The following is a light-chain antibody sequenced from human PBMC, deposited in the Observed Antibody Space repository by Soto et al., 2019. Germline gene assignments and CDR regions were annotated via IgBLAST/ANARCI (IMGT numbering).Light chain of an antibody. CDR2: DVT. J-gene: IGLJ1*01. Sequence: QSVLAQPRSVSGSPGQSVTISCTGSNSDVGAYKFVSWLQHNPGEAPKVMIYDVTQRPSGVPDRFSGTKSGNTASLTISGLQAEDEDDYYCCSYAGSYTWVFGSGTKVTVL. CDR1: NSDVGAYKF. CDR3: CSYAGSYTWV. V-gene: IGLV2-11*01.